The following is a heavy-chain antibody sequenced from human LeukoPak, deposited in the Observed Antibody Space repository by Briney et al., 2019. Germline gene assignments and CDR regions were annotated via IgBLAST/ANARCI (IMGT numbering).Heavy chain of an antibody. Sequence: SETLSLTCTVSGYSISSGYYWGWIRQPPGKGLEWIGSIYHSGSTYYNPSLKSRVTISVDTSKNQFSLKLSSVTAADTAMYYCAREGITIFGVVIKLSNWFDPWGQGTLATVSS. V-gene: IGHV4-38-2*02. D-gene: IGHD3-3*01. CDR2: IYHSGST. CDR1: GYSISSGYY. J-gene: IGHJ5*02. CDR3: AREGITIFGVVIKLSNWFDP.